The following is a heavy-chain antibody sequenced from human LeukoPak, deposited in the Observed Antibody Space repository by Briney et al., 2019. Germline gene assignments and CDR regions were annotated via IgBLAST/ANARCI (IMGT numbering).Heavy chain of an antibody. CDR1: GGSFSGYH. CDR3: ARVLTTLPYYYYYMDV. V-gene: IGHV4-34*01. Sequence: SETLSLTCAVYGGSFSGYHWSWIRQPPGKGLEWIGEINHRGSTNYNPSLKSRVTMSVDTSKNQFSLKLSSVTAADTAVYYCARVLTTLPYYYYYMDVWGKGTTVTVSS. J-gene: IGHJ6*03. D-gene: IGHD1/OR15-1a*01. CDR2: INHRGST.